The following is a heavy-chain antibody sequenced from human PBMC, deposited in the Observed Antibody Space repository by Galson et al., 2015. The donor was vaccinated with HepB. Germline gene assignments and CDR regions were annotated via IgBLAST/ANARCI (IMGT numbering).Heavy chain of an antibody. CDR3: AKESYGDYRFDY. V-gene: IGHV3-23*01. D-gene: IGHD4-17*01. J-gene: IGHJ4*02. CDR1: GFTFSSYA. CDR2: ISGSGGST. Sequence: SLRLSCAASGFTFSSYAMSWVRQAPGKGLEWVSGISGSGGSTNYADSVKGRFTISRDNSKNTLYLQMNSLRAEDTAVYYCAKESYGDYRFDYWGQGALVTVSS.